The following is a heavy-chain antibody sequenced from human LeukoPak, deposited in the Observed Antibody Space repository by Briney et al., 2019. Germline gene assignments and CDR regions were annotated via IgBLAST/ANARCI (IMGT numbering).Heavy chain of an antibody. J-gene: IGHJ4*02. CDR1: GFTVSSNY. CDR3: ARGKWNYPFDY. Sequence: GGSLRLSCAASGFTVSSNYMSWVRQAPGKGLEWVSVIYSGDSTNYADSVKGRFTISRDNSQNTVYLQMNSLRAEDTTVYYCARGKWNYPFDYWGQGTLVTVSS. V-gene: IGHV3-53*01. CDR2: IYSGDST. D-gene: IGHD1-7*01.